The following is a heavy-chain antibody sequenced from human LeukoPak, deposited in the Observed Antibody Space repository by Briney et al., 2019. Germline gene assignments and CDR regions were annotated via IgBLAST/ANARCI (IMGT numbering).Heavy chain of an antibody. CDR1: GFTFSSYA. Sequence: GGSLRLSCAASGFTFSSYAMSWVRQAPGKGLEWVSAISGSGGSTYYADSVKGRFTISRDNSKKTLYLQMNSLRAEDTAVYYCAKDGRPYCSGGSCYPDYWGQGTLVTVSS. D-gene: IGHD2-15*01. CDR2: ISGSGGST. V-gene: IGHV3-23*01. CDR3: AKDGRPYCSGGSCYPDY. J-gene: IGHJ4*02.